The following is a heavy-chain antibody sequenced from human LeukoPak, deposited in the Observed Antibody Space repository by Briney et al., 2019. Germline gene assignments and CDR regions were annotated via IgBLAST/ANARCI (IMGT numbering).Heavy chain of an antibody. CDR1: GYTFTSYG. V-gene: IGHV1-18*01. J-gene: IGHJ4*02. CDR3: ARGSDPLAYCGGDCYSFDY. D-gene: IGHD2-21*02. Sequence: ASVKVSCKASGYTFTSYGISWVRQAPGQGLEWMGWISAYNGNTNYAQKLQGRVTMTTDTSTSTAYMELRSLRSDDTAVYYCARGSDPLAYCGGDCYSFDYWGQGTLVTVSS. CDR2: ISAYNGNT.